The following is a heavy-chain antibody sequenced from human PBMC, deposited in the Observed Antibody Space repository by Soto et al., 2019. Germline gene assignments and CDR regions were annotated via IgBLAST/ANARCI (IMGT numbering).Heavy chain of an antibody. CDR1: GVTFSSYA. D-gene: IGHD5-18*01. Sequence: EVQLLESGGGLVQPGGSLRLSCAASGVTFSSYAMSWVRQAPGKGLELVSAISGSGGRTYYADSVKGRFTISRDNSKNTLSLQMNSLRAEDTAGYYCARRRGDVDTAMVGEYYCDYWGQGILVTVSS. CDR2: ISGSGGRT. J-gene: IGHJ4*02. V-gene: IGHV3-23*01. CDR3: ARRRGDVDTAMVGEYYCDY.